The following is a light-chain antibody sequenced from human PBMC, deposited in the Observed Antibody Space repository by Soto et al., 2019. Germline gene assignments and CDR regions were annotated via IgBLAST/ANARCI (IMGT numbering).Light chain of an antibody. J-gene: IGLJ1*01. V-gene: IGLV1-40*01. CDR3: QSYDSSLTTFV. CDR1: SANIGAEYD. CDR2: GDS. Sequence: QSVLTQPPSVSGAPGQSVAVACAWISANIGAEYDVHWYQQLPGTAPKRLIYGDSNRPSGVPDRFSGSKSGTSASLAITGLQPEDEADYYCQSYDSSLTTFVFGTGTKVTVL.